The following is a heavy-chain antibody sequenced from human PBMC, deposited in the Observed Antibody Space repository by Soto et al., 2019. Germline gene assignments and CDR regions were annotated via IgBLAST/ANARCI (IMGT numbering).Heavy chain of an antibody. V-gene: IGHV3-66*01. Sequence: GGSLRLSCAASGFTVSSNYMSWVRQAPGKGLEWVSVIYSGGSTYYADSVKGRFTISRDNSKNTLYLQMNSLRAEDTAVYYCARARGPRAWYSSGPPPYYFDYWGQGTLVTVSS. CDR3: ARARGPRAWYSSGPPPYYFDY. D-gene: IGHD6-19*01. CDR1: GFTVSSNY. CDR2: IYSGGST. J-gene: IGHJ4*02.